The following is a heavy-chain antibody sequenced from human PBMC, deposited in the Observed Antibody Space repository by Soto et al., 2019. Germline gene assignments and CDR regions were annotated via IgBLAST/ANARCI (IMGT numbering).Heavy chain of an antibody. CDR2: ISSSGTTI. CDR1: GFTFSDYY. Sequence: QVQLVESGGGLVKPGGSLRLSCAASGFTFSDYYMNWVRQAPGKGLEWVSYISSSGTTIYYADSVKGRFTISRDNAKNSLFLQMNSLRAEDTALYYCARGHSIFYGMDVWGPGTTVTVSS. J-gene: IGHJ6*02. D-gene: IGHD2-21*01. CDR3: ARGHSIFYGMDV. V-gene: IGHV3-11*01.